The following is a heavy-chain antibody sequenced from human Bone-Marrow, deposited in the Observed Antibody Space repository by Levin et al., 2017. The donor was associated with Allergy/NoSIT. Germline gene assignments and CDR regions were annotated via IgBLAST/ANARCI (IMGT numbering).Heavy chain of an antibody. CDR2: FDPEDGET. CDR3: ATVCITMVRGVITPVSWFDP. V-gene: IGHV1-24*01. CDR1: GYTLTELS. D-gene: IGHD3-10*01. J-gene: IGHJ5*02. Sequence: ASVKVSCKVSGYTLTELSMHWVRQAPGKGLEWMGGFDPEDGETIYAQKFQGRVTMTEDTSTDTAYMELSSLRSEDTAVYYCATVCITMVRGVITPVSWFDPWGQGTLVTVSS.